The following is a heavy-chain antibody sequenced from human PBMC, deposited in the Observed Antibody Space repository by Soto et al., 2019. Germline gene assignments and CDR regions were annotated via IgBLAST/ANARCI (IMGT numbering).Heavy chain of an antibody. CDR1: GFTVSSNY. D-gene: IGHD3-16*01. V-gene: IGHV3-66*01. CDR2: IYSGGST. Sequence: GGSLRLSCAASGFTVSSNYMSWVRQAPGKGLEWVSLIYSGGSTYYADSVKGKFTISRDNSKNTLYLQMNSLRVEDTAVYYCARGQVAPLAFDYWGQGTLVTVSS. J-gene: IGHJ4*02. CDR3: ARGQVAPLAFDY.